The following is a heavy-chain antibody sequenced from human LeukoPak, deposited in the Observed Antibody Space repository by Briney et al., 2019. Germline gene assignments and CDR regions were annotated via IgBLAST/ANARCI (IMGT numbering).Heavy chain of an antibody. J-gene: IGHJ4*02. CDR1: GYTFTGPY. CDR2: INPNSGDT. D-gene: IGHD1-1*01. CDR3: ARAYNWGYDY. V-gene: IGHV1-2*02. Sequence: VASVKVSCKASGYTFTGPYIHWVRQAPGQGFEWMGWINPNSGDTNYAHKFQGRVTMTRDTSISTVYMELSRLRFDDTAVYYCARAYNWGYDYWGQGTLVTVSS.